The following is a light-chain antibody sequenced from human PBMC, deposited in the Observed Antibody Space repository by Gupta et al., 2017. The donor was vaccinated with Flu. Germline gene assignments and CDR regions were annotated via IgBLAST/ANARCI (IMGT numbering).Light chain of an antibody. J-gene: IGLJ1*01. CDR1: SSDVGSYNL. CDR2: EGS. CDR3: CSYAGSGLYV. V-gene: IGLV2-23*01. Sequence: SSLTQPASVSGSPGPSITISCTGTSSDVGSYNLVSWYQQHPGKAPKLMIYEGSKRPSGVSNRFSGSQSGNTASLTISGLQAEDEADYYCCSYAGSGLYVFGTGTKVTVL.